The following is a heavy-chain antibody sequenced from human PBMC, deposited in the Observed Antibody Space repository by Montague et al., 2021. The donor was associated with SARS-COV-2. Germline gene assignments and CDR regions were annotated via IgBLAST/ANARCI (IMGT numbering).Heavy chain of an antibody. CDR1: GATISSDY. D-gene: IGHD3-22*01. CDR2: MSYSGSA. Sequence: SETLSLTCTVSGATISSDYWSWIRQPPGKGLEWIGYMSYSGSATYNPSLESRVAISRDTSKNQFSLTLISATAADTAFYYCARTVDPSNIDSTGYYGAFDVWGQGTTVIVSS. V-gene: IGHV4-59*01. CDR3: ARTVDPSNIDSTGYYGAFDV. J-gene: IGHJ3*01.